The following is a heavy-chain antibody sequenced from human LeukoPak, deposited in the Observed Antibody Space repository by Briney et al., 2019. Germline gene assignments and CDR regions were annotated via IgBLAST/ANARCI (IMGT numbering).Heavy chain of an antibody. CDR1: GFTFSSNG. J-gene: IGHJ4*02. CDR2: ISYDGSPQ. D-gene: IGHD1-26*01. V-gene: IGHV3-30*03. CDR3: ARGVGTSSSLAY. Sequence: GGSLRLSCVASGFTFSSNGMHWVRQAPGKGLEWVAVISYDGSPQNYADSVKGRFTISRDNSKNTLYLQMNSLRAEDTAVYYCARGVGTSSSLAYWGPGTLVTVSS.